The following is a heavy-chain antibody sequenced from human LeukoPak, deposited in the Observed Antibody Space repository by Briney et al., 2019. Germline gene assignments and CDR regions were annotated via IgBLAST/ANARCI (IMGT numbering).Heavy chain of an antibody. CDR3: ARLGRRFWGGYYTVDPHYYGMDV. J-gene: IGHJ6*02. D-gene: IGHD3-3*01. Sequence: SETLSLTCTVSGGSISSYYWSWIRQPPGKGLEWIGYIYYSGSTNYNPSLKSRVTISVDTSKNQFSLKLSSVTAADTAVYYCARLGRRFWGGYYTVDPHYYGMDVWGQGTTVTVSS. CDR1: GGSISSYY. CDR2: IYYSGST. V-gene: IGHV4-59*08.